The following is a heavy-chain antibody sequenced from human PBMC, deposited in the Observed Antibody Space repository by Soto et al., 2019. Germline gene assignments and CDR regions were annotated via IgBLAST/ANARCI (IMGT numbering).Heavy chain of an antibody. V-gene: IGHV4-39*01. CDR3: ARLKRYGLDY. Sequence: PSETLSLTCTVSGGSISSSSYYWGWIRQPPGKGLEWIGSNYYSGSTYYNPSLKSRVTISVDTSKNQFSLKLSSVTAADTAVYYCARLKRYGLDYWGQGTMVTVSS. J-gene: IGHJ4*02. CDR2: NYYSGST. CDR1: GGSISSSSYY. D-gene: IGHD3-10*01.